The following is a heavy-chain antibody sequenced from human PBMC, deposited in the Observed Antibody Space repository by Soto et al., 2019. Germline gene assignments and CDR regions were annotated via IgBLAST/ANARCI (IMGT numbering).Heavy chain of an antibody. Sequence: QEQLVESGGGVVQPGGSLRLSCAASGFTFTTYAMHWVRQAPGKGLEWVAIISNEGSNKDYADSVKGRLTISRDNSKNTLYLQMNSLRAEDTAVYYCARGGDCSSTGCYRPYDYWGQGTLVTVSS. D-gene: IGHD2-2*02. CDR2: ISNEGSNK. CDR1: GFTFTTYA. J-gene: IGHJ4*02. V-gene: IGHV3-30-3*01. CDR3: ARGGDCSSTGCYRPYDY.